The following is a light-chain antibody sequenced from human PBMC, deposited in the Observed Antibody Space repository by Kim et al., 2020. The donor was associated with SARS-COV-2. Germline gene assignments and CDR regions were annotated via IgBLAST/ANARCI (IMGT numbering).Light chain of an antibody. J-gene: IGLJ2*01. V-gene: IGLV6-57*03. CDR3: QSYDNSDHNVI. Sequence: VTSTCTRGSGSIATNFGQWYQHRPGSAPTTVVYEDKQRPSGVPDRFSGSIDTSYNAASLVISGLKTEDEADYYGQSYDNSDHNVIFGGGTQLTVL. CDR2: EDK. CDR1: SGSIATNF.